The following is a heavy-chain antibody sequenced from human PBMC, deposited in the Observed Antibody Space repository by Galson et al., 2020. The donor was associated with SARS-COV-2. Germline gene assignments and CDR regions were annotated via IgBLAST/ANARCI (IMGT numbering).Heavy chain of an antibody. D-gene: IGHD4-4*01. V-gene: IGHV3-30-3*01. CDR2: MSYDGSHK. CDR3: ARAHGVGYSFPFDY. Sequence: TGGSLRLSCAASGFTFSTYAMHWVRQAPGKGLEWVAVMSYDGSHKYYADSVKGRFTISRDNSKNTLFLQMNSLRAEDTAIYYCARAHGVGYSFPFDYWGQGTLVTVSS. J-gene: IGHJ4*02. CDR1: GFTFSTYA.